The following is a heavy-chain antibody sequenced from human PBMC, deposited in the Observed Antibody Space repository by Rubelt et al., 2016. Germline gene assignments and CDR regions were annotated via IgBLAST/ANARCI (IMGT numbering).Heavy chain of an antibody. CDR2: INHSGST. V-gene: IGHV4-34*01. J-gene: IGHJ5*02. CDR1: GGSFSGYY. D-gene: IGHD6-13*01. Sequence: QVQLQQWGAGLLKPSETLSLTCAVYGGSFSGYYWSWIRQPPGKGLEWIGEINHSGSTNYNPSLKSRVTISVDTSKNQFSLKLGSVTAADTAVYYCARAIAAAGPPNWFDPWGQGTLVTVSS. CDR3: ARAIAAAGPPNWFDP.